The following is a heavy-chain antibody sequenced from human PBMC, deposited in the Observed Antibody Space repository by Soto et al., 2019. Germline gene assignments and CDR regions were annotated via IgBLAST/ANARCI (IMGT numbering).Heavy chain of an antibody. V-gene: IGHV4-59*01. Sequence: KPSETLSLTCTVSGASMIDYYGSWVRQTPGRGLEWIGYMFYSGRSNYNPSLKSRVAISVDTSKNEISLKLHSVTAADTAVYYCVRSGHSFGGVVWGQGSLVTVSS. J-gene: IGHJ4*02. D-gene: IGHD3-16*01. CDR3: VRSGHSFGGVV. CDR2: MFYSGRS. CDR1: GASMIDYY.